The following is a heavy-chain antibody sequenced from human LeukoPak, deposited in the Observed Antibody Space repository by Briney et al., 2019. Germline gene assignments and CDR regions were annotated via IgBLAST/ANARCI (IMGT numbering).Heavy chain of an antibody. V-gene: IGHV3-53*01. J-gene: IGHJ6*03. CDR2: IYSGGST. Sequence: GGSLRLSCAASGFTVSSNYMSWVRQAPGKGLEWVSVIYSGGSTYYADSVKGRFTISRDNSKNTLYLQMNSLRAEDTAVYYCAKDRYGSASYYMDVWGNGTTVTVSS. CDR1: GFTVSSNY. D-gene: IGHD6-19*01. CDR3: AKDRYGSASYYMDV.